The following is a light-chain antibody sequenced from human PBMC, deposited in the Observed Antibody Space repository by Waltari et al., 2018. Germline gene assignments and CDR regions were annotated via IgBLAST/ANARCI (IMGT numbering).Light chain of an antibody. CDR2: GNT. V-gene: IGLV1-40*01. CDR3: QSYDNSLDWV. Sequence: QSVLTQPPSVSGAQGPRVTISCTGSIPNIGAGYDVPWYQPLPGTAPKLLIHGNTNRPSGVPDRFSGSKSGTSASLAITGLQAEDEADYYCQSYDNSLDWVFGGGTKLTVL. J-gene: IGLJ3*02. CDR1: IPNIGAGYD.